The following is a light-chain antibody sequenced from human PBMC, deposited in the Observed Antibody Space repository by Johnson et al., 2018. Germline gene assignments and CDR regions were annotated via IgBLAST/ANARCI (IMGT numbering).Light chain of an antibody. CDR1: SSNIGNNY. CDR3: GTWASSLSAGNA. Sequence: QSVLTQPPSVSAAPGQKVTISCSGSSSNIGNNYVSWYQQLPGTAPKLLIYENNKRPSGIPDRFSGSKSGTSATLGITGLQTGVEADYYCGTWASSLSAGNAFGPGTKVTVL. CDR2: ENN. J-gene: IGLJ1*01. V-gene: IGLV1-51*02.